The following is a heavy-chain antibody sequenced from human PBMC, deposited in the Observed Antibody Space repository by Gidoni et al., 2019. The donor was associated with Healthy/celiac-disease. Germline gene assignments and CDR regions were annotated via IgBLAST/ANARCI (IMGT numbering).Heavy chain of an antibody. CDR3: AGMITFGGVIGPGWFDP. Sequence: QVQLQESGPGLVKPSQTLSLTCTVSGGSISSGGYYWSWIRQHPGKGLEWIGYIYYSGSTYYNPSLKSRVTISVDTSKNQFSLKLSSVTAADTAVYYCAGMITFGGVIGPGWFDPWGQGTLVTVSS. J-gene: IGHJ5*02. V-gene: IGHV4-31*03. CDR2: IYYSGST. CDR1: GGSISSGGYY. D-gene: IGHD3-16*02.